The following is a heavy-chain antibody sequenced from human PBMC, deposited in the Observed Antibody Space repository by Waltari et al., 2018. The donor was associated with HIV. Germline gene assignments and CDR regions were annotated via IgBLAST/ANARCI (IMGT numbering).Heavy chain of an antibody. CDR3: ARSLVGATYYLDY. CDR1: GFTFSSYW. V-gene: IGHV3-7*01. Sequence: EVQVMESGGGLVQPGGSLRLSCAASGFTFSSYWMSWVRQAPGKGPEWVANIKQDGSEKYYVDSVKGRFTISRDNAKNSLYLQMNSLRAEDTAVYYCARSLVGATYYLDYWGQGTLVTVSS. D-gene: IGHD1-26*01. CDR2: IKQDGSEK. J-gene: IGHJ4*02.